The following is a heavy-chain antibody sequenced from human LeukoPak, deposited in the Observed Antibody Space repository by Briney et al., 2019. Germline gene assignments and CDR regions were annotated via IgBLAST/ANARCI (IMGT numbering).Heavy chain of an antibody. J-gene: IGHJ3*02. CDR2: IYSSDTT. V-gene: IGHV3-48*03. Sequence: GGSLGLSCAASGFTFSTYEMHWVRQAPGKGLEWVSHIYSSDTTYADSVKGRFTISRDNAKNSLYLQMNSLRDEDTAVYYCARDLHYAFDIWGQGTMVTASS. CDR3: ARDLHYAFDI. D-gene: IGHD3-10*01. CDR1: GFTFSTYE.